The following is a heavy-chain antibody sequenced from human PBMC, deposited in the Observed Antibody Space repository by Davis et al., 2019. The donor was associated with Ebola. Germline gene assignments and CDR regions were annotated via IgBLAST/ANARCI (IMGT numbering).Heavy chain of an antibody. D-gene: IGHD2-2*01. V-gene: IGHV3-33*04. CDR1: GFSFDAYV. CDR2: IWYEGTDG. J-gene: IGHJ5*01. CDR3: AREEGSSRWQNNWFDY. Sequence: GESLKISCEASGFSFDAYVMHWVRQAPGKGLEWVSSIWYEGTDGNYADSVRGRFIISRDDSKNTLYLQMNSLRVEDTAIYYCAREEGSSRWQNNWFDYWGQGTLVTVSS.